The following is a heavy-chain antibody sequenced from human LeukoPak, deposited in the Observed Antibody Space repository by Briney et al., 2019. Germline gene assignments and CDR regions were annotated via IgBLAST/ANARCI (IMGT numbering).Heavy chain of an antibody. V-gene: IGHV4-39*01. CDR2: MYSGGST. Sequence: PSETLSLTCTVSGGSISSSGYYWGWIRQPPGKGLEWIGSMYSGGSTYYNASLKSRVTFSVDTSKNQFSLKLSSVTAADTAVYYCARQMGNSGYEHFDYWGQGTLVTVSS. CDR1: GGSISSSGYY. J-gene: IGHJ4*02. CDR3: ARQMGNSGYEHFDY. D-gene: IGHD5-12*01.